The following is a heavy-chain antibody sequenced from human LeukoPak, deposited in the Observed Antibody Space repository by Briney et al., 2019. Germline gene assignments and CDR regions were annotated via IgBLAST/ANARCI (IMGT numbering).Heavy chain of an antibody. CDR2: INHSGST. J-gene: IGHJ3*02. Sequence: PSETLSLTCAVYGGSFSGYYWSWIRQPPGKGLEWIGEINHSGSTNYNPSLKSRVTISVDTSKNQFSLKLSSVTAEDTAVYYCARDISGRGYSGSHHDAFDIWGQGTMVTVSS. V-gene: IGHV4-34*01. CDR1: GGSFSGYY. CDR3: ARDISGRGYSGSHHDAFDI. D-gene: IGHD1-26*01.